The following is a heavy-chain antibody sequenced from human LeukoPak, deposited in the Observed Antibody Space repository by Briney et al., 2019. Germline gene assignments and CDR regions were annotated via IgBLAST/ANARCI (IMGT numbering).Heavy chain of an antibody. V-gene: IGHV1-8*02. Sequence: ASVKVSCKASGYTFTNYDINWVRQAPGQGLEWMGWMNPNSGNTGFAQKFQDRVSMTRDTSINTAYMELTSLRSGDTAVYYCARGLNYYDSSGYDAFDIWGQGTMVTVSS. CDR2: MNPNSGNT. J-gene: IGHJ3*02. CDR3: ARGLNYYDSSGYDAFDI. CDR1: GYTFTNYD. D-gene: IGHD3-22*01.